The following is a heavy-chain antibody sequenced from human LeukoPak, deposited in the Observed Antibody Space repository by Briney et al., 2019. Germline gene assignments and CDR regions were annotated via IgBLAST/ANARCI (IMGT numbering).Heavy chain of an antibody. CDR3: ARAPVYGDYFDY. CDR2: IYYSGST. D-gene: IGHD4-17*01. V-gene: IGHV4-59*08. J-gene: IGHJ4*02. CDR1: GGSISSYY. Sequence: PSETLSLTCTVSGGSISSYYWSWIRQSPGKGLEWIGYIYYSGSTNYNPSLKSRVTISVDTSKNQFSLKLSSVTAADTAVYYCARAPVYGDYFDYWGQGTLVTVSS.